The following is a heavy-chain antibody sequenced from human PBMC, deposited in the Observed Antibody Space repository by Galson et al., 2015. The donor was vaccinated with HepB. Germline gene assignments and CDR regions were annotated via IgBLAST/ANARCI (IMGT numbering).Heavy chain of an antibody. J-gene: IGHJ3*02. CDR3: ARAIARYSSSGRGGFDI. CDR1: GFTFSSYS. V-gene: IGHV3-21*01. CDR2: ISSSSSYI. D-gene: IGHD6-19*01. Sequence: SCKASGFTFSSYSMNWVRQAPGKGLEWVSSISSSSSYIYHADSVKGRFTISRDNAKNSLYLQMNSLRAGDTAVYYCARAIARYSSSGRGGFDIWGQGTMVTVSS.